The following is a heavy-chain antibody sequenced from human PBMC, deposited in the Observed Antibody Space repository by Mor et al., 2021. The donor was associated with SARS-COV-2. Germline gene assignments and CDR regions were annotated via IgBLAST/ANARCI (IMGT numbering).Heavy chain of an antibody. J-gene: IGHJ3*02. Sequence: CVSYISSSGSTIHYADSVKGRFTISRDNGKNSLYLQMNSLRDEDTAVYYCARDMYCSGGSCYTGAFDIWGQGTMVIVSS. CDR3: ARDMYCSGGSCYTGAFDI. CDR2: ISSSGSTI. V-gene: IGHV3-48*02. D-gene: IGHD2-15*01.